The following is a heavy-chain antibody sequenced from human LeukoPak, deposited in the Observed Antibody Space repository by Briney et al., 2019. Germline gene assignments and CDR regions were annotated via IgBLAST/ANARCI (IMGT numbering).Heavy chain of an antibody. CDR3: ARDAVIRGSGSSNWFDP. V-gene: IGHV1-2*02. J-gene: IGHJ5*02. CDR1: GYTFTGYY. D-gene: IGHD3-10*01. CDR2: INPNSGGT. Sequence: ASVKVSCKASGYTFTGYYMHWVRQAPGQGHEWMGWINPNSGGTSYAQKFQGRVTMTRDTSFSTAYMELSGLRSDDTAVCFCARDAVIRGSGSSNWFDPWGQGTLVTVSS.